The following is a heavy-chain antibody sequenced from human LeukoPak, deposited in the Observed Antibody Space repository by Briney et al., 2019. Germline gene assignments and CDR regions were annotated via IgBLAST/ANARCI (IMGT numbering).Heavy chain of an antibody. V-gene: IGHV4-59*01. J-gene: IGHJ4*02. Sequence: PSETLSLTCTVSGGSISSYYWSWIRQPPGKGLEWIGYIYYSGSTNYNPSLKSRVTISVDTSKNQFSLKLSSVTAPDTAVYYCARGYSSSFDYWGQGTLVTVSS. CDR3: ARGYSSSFDY. CDR2: IYYSGST. D-gene: IGHD6-13*01. CDR1: GGSISSYY.